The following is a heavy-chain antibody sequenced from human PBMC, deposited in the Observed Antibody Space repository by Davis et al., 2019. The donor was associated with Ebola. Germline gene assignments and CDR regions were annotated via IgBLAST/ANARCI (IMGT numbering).Heavy chain of an antibody. J-gene: IGHJ4*02. CDR1: GFTFSSYW. Sequence: GESLKISCVVSGFTFSSYWMHWVRQAPGKGLVWLSRIKSDGSTKSYADSVKGRFTISRDNAKNSLFLQMNSLRADDTAVYYCARDKGDYGDSTFDYWGQGTLVTVSS. D-gene: IGHD4-17*01. CDR2: IKSDGSTK. V-gene: IGHV3-74*01. CDR3: ARDKGDYGDSTFDY.